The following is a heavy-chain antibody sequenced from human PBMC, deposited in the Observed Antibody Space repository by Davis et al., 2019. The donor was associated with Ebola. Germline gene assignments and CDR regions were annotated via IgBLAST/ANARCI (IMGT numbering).Heavy chain of an antibody. Sequence: SETLSLPCTVPGGSVSSGDYYWTWIRQPPGKGLEWIGYIYYSGNTHYNPSLKSRVTISVDPSKNQFSLHLQSLTAADTAVYYCARDRLTVIRGVRHFYYYMDVWGKGTTVTVSS. D-gene: IGHD3-10*01. J-gene: IGHJ6*03. V-gene: IGHV4-30-4*08. CDR3: ARDRLTVIRGVRHFYYYMDV. CDR2: IYYSGNT. CDR1: GGSVSSGDYY.